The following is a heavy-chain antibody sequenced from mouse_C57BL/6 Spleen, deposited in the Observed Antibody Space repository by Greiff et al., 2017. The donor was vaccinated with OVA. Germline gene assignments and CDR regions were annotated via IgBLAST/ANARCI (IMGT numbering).Heavy chain of an antibody. CDR3: ARRGDYGNYVSYAMDY. V-gene: IGHV5-15*04. D-gene: IGHD2-1*01. J-gene: IGHJ4*01. Sequence: EVQVVEPGGGLVQPGGSLKLSCAASGFTFSDYGMAWVRQAPRQGPAWVAFISNLAYSIYYADTVTGRFTLSRENAKNTLYLEMSSLRSEDTAMYYCARRGDYGNYVSYAMDYWGQGTSVTVSS. CDR2: ISNLAYSI. CDR1: GFTFSDYG.